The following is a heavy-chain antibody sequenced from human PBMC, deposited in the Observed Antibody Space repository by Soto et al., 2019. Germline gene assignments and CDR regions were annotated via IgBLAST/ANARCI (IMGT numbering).Heavy chain of an antibody. J-gene: IGHJ2*01. D-gene: IGHD2-2*01. Sequence: QVQLVQSGAEVKEPGSSVKVSCKASGGTFSSYSISWVRQAPGQGLEWMGRIIPVLGLPNYAQKFQGRVTITADKSTSTAYMELNSLRSEDTAVYYCARDRCSSTIGARGYWYFDLWGRGTLVTVSS. CDR2: IIPVLGLP. V-gene: IGHV1-69*08. CDR1: GGTFSSYS. CDR3: ARDRCSSTIGARGYWYFDL.